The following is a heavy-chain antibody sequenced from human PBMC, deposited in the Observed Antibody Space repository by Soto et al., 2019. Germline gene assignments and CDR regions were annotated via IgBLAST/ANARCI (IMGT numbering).Heavy chain of an antibody. V-gene: IGHV4-61*01. CDR2: IYYSGST. CDR3: ARVGEMATITLDY. D-gene: IGHD5-12*01. J-gene: IGHJ4*02. Sequence: SETLSLTCTVSGGSVSSGSYYWSWIRQPPGKGLEWIGYIYYSGSTNYNPSLKSRVTISVDTSKNQFSLRLSSVTAADTAVYYCARVGEMATITLDYWGQGTLVTVS. CDR1: GGSVSSGSYY.